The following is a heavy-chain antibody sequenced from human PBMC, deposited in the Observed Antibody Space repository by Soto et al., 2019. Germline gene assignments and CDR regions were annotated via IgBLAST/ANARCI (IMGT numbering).Heavy chain of an antibody. J-gene: IGHJ4*02. V-gene: IGHV4-39*01. Sequence: QLQLQESGPGLVKPSETLSLTCTVSGGSISSSSYYWGWIRQPPGKGLEWIGSIYYSGSTYYNPSLKGRVTISVDTSKNQFSLKLSSVTAADTAVYYRARSDSNYAPFAYWGQGTLVTVSS. D-gene: IGHD4-4*01. CDR1: GGSISSSSYY. CDR3: ARSDSNYAPFAY. CDR2: IYYSGST.